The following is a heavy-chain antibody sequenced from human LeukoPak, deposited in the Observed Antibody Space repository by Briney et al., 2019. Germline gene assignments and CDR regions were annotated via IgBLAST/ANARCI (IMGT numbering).Heavy chain of an antibody. CDR3: ARRGRGTYYYDSSGYLDAFDI. Sequence: GESLKISCKGSGYSFTSYWIGWVRQMPGKGLEWMGIIYPGDSDTRYSPSFQGQVTISADKSISTAYLQWSSLKASDTAMYYCARRGRGTYYYDSSGYLDAFDIWGQGAMVTVSS. CDR1: GYSFTSYW. CDR2: IYPGDSDT. V-gene: IGHV5-51*01. D-gene: IGHD3-22*01. J-gene: IGHJ3*02.